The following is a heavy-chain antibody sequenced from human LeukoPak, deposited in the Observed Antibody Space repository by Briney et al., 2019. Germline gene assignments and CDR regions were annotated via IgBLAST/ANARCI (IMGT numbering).Heavy chain of an antibody. CDR3: ARALGGRYFDWLSSYNWFDP. Sequence: ASVKVSCKASGYTFTKYGVYWVRQAPGQGLEWMGWINTNTGNPTYAQGFTGRFVFSLDTSVSTAYLQISSLKAEDTAVYYCARALGGRYFDWLSSYNWFDPWGQGTLVTVSS. J-gene: IGHJ5*02. CDR2: INTNTGNP. CDR1: GYTFTKYG. D-gene: IGHD3-9*01. V-gene: IGHV7-4-1*02.